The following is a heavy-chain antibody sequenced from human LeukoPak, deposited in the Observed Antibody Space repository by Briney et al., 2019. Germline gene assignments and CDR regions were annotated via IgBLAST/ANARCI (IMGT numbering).Heavy chain of an antibody. CDR2: IYYSGST. Sequence: SETLSLTCTVSGGSISSYYWSWIRQPPGKGLEWIGYIYYSGSTNYNPSLKSRVTISVDTSKNQFSLKLSSVTAADTAVYYCARGSTGYSYGRDYYYYYMDVWGKGTTVTISS. V-gene: IGHV4-59*01. CDR3: ARGSTGYSYGRDYYYYYMDV. J-gene: IGHJ6*03. CDR1: GGSISSYY. D-gene: IGHD5-18*01.